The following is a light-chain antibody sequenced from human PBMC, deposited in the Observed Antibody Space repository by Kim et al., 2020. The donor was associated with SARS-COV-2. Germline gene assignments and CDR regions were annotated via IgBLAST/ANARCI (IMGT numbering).Light chain of an antibody. Sequence: GKTARISCGGDNIGRKSVPWYQQKSGQAPVLIIFYDSDRPSGIPERFSGSNSGNTATLTISGVEAGDEADYFCQVWDRGSDPRPYVFGTGTKVTVL. CDR2: YDS. CDR3: QVWDRGSDPRPYV. CDR1: NIGRKS. V-gene: IGLV3-21*04. J-gene: IGLJ1*01.